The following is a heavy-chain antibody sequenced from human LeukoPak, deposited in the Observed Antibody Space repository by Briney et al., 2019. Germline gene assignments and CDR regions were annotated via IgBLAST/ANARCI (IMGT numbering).Heavy chain of an antibody. D-gene: IGHD3-10*01. V-gene: IGHV3-21*01. CDR2: ISSSSSYI. J-gene: IGHJ4*02. Sequence: PGGSLRLSCAASGFTFSSYSMNWVRQAPGKGLEWVSSISSSSSYIYYADSVKGRFTISRDNAKNSLYLQMNSLRAEDTAVYYCARARYGGSPVFDYWGQETLVTVSS. CDR3: ARARYGGSPVFDY. CDR1: GFTFSSYS.